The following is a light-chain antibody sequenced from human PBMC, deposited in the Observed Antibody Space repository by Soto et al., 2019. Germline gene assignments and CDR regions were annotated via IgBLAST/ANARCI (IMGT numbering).Light chain of an antibody. Sequence: EIVLTQSPATLSLSPGERATLSCRASPSVTNFLAWYQQKPGQAPRLLISGAFNRATGIPASFSGSGSGTDFTLTISSLEPEDSAIDYCQQRNIWPPVTFGQGTRLESK. CDR1: PSVTNF. V-gene: IGKV3-11*01. CDR3: QQRNIWPPVT. CDR2: GAF. J-gene: IGKJ5*01.